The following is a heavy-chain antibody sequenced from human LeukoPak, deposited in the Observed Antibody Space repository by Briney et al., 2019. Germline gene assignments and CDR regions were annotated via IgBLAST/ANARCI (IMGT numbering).Heavy chain of an antibody. Sequence: GGSLRLSCAASGFTFSNYEMNWVRQAPGKGLEWVSYISSSSTIYYADSVKGRFTISRDNAKNSLYLQMNSLRDEDTAVYYCARKYYGSGSYYVDYWGQGTLVTVSS. CDR2: ISSSSTI. D-gene: IGHD3-10*01. CDR3: ARKYYGSGSYYVDY. CDR1: GFTFSNYE. V-gene: IGHV3-48*02. J-gene: IGHJ4*02.